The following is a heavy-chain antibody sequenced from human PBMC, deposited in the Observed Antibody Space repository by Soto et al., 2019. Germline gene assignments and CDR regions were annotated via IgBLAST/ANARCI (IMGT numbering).Heavy chain of an antibody. J-gene: IGHJ5*02. Sequence: EVQLLESGGGLVQPGGSLRLSCAASGFTFSSYAMSWVRQAPGKGLEWVSAISGSGGSTYYAATVKGRFTISRDNSKNPLYLQMNSLRAEDTDVYYAMVRGVIPAYNWFDPWGQVTLVTVSS. D-gene: IGHD3-10*01. V-gene: IGHV3-23*01. CDR3: MVRGVIPAYNWFDP. CDR2: ISGSGGST. CDR1: GFTFSSYA.